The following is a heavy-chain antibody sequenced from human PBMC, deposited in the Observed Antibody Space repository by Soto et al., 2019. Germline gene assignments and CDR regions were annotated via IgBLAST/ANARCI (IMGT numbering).Heavy chain of an antibody. CDR3: ARDRKWIQLDYYYGMDV. D-gene: IGHD1-1*01. V-gene: IGHV4-4*02. J-gene: IGHJ6*02. CDR2: IYHSGST. Sequence: QVQLQESGPGLVKPSGTLSLTCAVSGGSISSSNWWCWVRQPPGRGRVGFGEIYHSGSTNYHPSLKSRVTISVDTSKNQFTLTLSSVTAADTAVYYCARDRKWIQLDYYYGMDVWGQGTTVTVSS. CDR1: GGSISSSNW.